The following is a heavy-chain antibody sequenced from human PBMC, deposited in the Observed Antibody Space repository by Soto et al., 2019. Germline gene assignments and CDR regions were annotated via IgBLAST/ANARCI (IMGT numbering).Heavy chain of an antibody. V-gene: IGHV3-23*01. CDR3: AKVGVSPNDY. J-gene: IGHJ4*02. Sequence: GGSLRLSCEVSGFTLRSYAMTWVRQAPGRGLEWVSTVGDTNTNTYYAASVKGRFTISRDNSENTVSLQMNSLTAEDTAVYYCAKVGVSPNDYWGQGTLVTVSS. D-gene: IGHD2-15*01. CDR1: GFTLRSYA. CDR2: VGDTNTNT.